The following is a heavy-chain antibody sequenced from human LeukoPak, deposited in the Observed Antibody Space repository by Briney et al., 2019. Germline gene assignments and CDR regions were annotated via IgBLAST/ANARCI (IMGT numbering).Heavy chain of an antibody. CDR1: GGIFSSYA. J-gene: IGHJ5*02. D-gene: IGHD6-13*01. CDR3: ARVPSIAAGGPLDP. Sequence: SVKVSCKASGGIFSSYAISWVRQAPGQGLEWMGGIIPIFGTANYAQKFQGRVTITTDESTSTAYMELSSLRSEDTAVYYCARVPSIAAGGPLDPWGQGTLVTVSS. CDR2: IIPIFGTA. V-gene: IGHV1-69*05.